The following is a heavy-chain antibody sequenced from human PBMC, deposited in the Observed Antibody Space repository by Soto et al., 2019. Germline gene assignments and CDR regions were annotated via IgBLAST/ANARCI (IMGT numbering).Heavy chain of an antibody. CDR1: GYTFTSYG. J-gene: IGHJ5*02. V-gene: IGHV1-18*01. CDR3: ARDDISSTYCDFWSGSNWFDP. Sequence: GASVKVSCKASGYTFTSYGISWVRQAPGQGLEWMGWISAYNGNTNYAQKLQGRVTMTTDTSTSTAYMELRSLRSDDTAVYYCARDDISSTYCDFWSGSNWFDPWGQGTLVTVSS. CDR2: ISAYNGNT. D-gene: IGHD3-3*01.